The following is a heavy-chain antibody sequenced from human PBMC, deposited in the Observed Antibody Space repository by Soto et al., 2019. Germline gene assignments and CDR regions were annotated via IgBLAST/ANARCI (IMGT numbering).Heavy chain of an antibody. CDR3: ARGSWFGLDY. CDR1: GGSISSYY. V-gene: IGHV4-59*01. Sequence: NPSETLSLTCTVSGGSISSYYWSWIRQPPGKGLEWIGYIYYSGSTNYNPSLKSRVTISVDTSRNQFSLKLSSVTAADTAVYYCARGSWFGLDYWGQGTLVTVSS. J-gene: IGHJ4*02. CDR2: IYYSGST. D-gene: IGHD3-10*01.